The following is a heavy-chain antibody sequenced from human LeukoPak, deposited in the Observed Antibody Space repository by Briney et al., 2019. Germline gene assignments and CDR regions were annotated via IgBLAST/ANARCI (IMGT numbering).Heavy chain of an antibody. Sequence: PGGSLRLSCAASGFTFSSYAMSWVRQAPGKGLEWVSYVSSSGSTIYYADSVKGRFSISRDNAKNSLHLQMNSLRVEDTAVYYCARGTVAGKAPYWGQGTLVTVSS. D-gene: IGHD6-19*01. CDR2: VSSSGSTI. CDR1: GFTFSSYA. V-gene: IGHV3-48*01. J-gene: IGHJ4*02. CDR3: ARGTVAGKAPY.